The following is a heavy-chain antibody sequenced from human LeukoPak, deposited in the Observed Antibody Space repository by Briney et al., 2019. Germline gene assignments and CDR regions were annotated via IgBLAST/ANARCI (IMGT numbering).Heavy chain of an antibody. D-gene: IGHD1-26*01. CDR2: INEDGSTT. V-gene: IGHV3-74*01. CDR3: VRDLGGRSGH. Sequence: GGSLRLSCAASGFTFGSNWMHWVRQAPGRGLVWVSRINEDGSTTNYADSVKGRSTIFRDNAKNTLYLQMNSLRAEDTAVYYCVRDLGGRSGHWGQGTPVTVSS. J-gene: IGHJ4*02. CDR1: GFTFGSNW.